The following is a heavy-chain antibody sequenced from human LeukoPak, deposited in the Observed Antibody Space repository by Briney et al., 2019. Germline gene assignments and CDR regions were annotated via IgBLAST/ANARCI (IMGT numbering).Heavy chain of an antibody. CDR1: GGSISSGSYY. D-gene: IGHD6-13*01. V-gene: IGHV4-61*02. CDR2: IYTSGST. J-gene: IGHJ6*03. CDR3: ARVIRKAAENYYYYMDV. Sequence: SETLSLTCTVSGGSISSGSYYWSWIRQPAGKGLEWSGRIYTSGSTNYNPSLKSRVTISVDTSKNQFSLKLSSVTAADTAVYYCARVIRKAAENYYYYMDVWGKGTTVTVSS.